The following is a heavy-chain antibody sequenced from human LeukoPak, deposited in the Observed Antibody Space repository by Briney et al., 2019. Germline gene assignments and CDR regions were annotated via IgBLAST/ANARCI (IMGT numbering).Heavy chain of an antibody. CDR3: AKDSSYGDKGGPYYYYMDV. Sequence: TGGSLRLSCAASGFTFSSYGMHWDRQATGKGLKWVAVISSDGSNKYYADSVKGRFTISRDNSKNTLYLQMNSLRAEDTAVYYCAKDSSYGDKGGPYYYYMDVWGKGTTVTVSS. CDR1: GFTFSSYG. D-gene: IGHD4-17*01. CDR2: ISSDGSNK. V-gene: IGHV3-30*18. J-gene: IGHJ6*03.